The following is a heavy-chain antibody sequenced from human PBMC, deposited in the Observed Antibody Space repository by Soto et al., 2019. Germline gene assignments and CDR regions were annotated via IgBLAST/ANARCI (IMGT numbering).Heavy chain of an antibody. D-gene: IGHD1-26*01. V-gene: IGHV5-51*01. Sequence: PGESLKISCKGSGHTLTNTFSNYWIGWVRQMPGKGLEWMGIIYPGGSETQYNPSFQGQVTISADKSTSTAYLQWSSLKASDTAMHYCMARLYDVVGVQELFHHWGQGTLVTVSS. J-gene: IGHJ1*01. CDR3: MARLYDVVGVQELFHH. CDR2: IYPGGSET. CDR1: GHTLTNTFSNYW.